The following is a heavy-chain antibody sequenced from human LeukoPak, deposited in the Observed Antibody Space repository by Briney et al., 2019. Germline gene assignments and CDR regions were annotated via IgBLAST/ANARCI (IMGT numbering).Heavy chain of an antibody. CDR1: GGTFSSYA. J-gene: IGHJ5*02. Sequence: ASVKVSCKPSGGTFSSYAISWVRQAPGQGLEWMGRIIPILGIANYAQKFQGRVTITADKSTSTAYMELSSLRSEDTAVYYCARYSSGPFDPWGQGTLVTVSS. CDR2: IIPILGIA. V-gene: IGHV1-69*04. D-gene: IGHD6-19*01. CDR3: ARYSSGPFDP.